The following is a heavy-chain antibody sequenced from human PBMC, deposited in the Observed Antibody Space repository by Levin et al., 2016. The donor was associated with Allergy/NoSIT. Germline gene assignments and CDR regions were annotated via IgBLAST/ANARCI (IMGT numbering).Heavy chain of an antibody. Sequence: WIRQPPGKALEWLARVDWDDDKSYNTSLKTRLTISKDASRNRVALTLTNMNPADTATYYCARIRSSSSSYYYHIDVWGKGTTVTVSS. J-gene: IGHJ6*03. CDR2: VDWDDDK. CDR3: ARIRSSSSSYYYHIDV. V-gene: IGHV2-70*04. D-gene: IGHD6-6*01.